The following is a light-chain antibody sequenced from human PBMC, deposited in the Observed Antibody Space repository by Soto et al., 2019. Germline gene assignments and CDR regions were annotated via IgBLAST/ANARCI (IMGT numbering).Light chain of an antibody. CDR1: QSVLYSSNHKNY. CDR3: QQYYSTPLT. Sequence: DIVMTRSPESLAVSMDERATINCKSSQSVLYSSNHKNYLAWYQQKPGQPPKLLIYWASTRESGVPDRFSGSGSGTDFTLTISSLQAEDVAVYYCQQYYSTPLTFGGGTKVDI. CDR2: WAS. V-gene: IGKV4-1*01. J-gene: IGKJ4*01.